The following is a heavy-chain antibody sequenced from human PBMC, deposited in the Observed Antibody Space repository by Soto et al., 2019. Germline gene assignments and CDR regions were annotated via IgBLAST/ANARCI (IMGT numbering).Heavy chain of an antibody. J-gene: IGHJ4*02. CDR1: GYTFTGYY. D-gene: IGHD6-19*01. Sequence: QVQLVQSGAEVKKPGASVKVSCKASGYTFTGYYIHWVRQAPGQGLEWMGMINPTSGGTRYAQKFQGRLTMTRDTSTNTVYMELSSLRSDDTAVYYCAVAVAGSGEYFDYWGQGTLVTVSS. CDR3: AVAVAGSGEYFDY. V-gene: IGHV1-46*01. CDR2: INPTSGGT.